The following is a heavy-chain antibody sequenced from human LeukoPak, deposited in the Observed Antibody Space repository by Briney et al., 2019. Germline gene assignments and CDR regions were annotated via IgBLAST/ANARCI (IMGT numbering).Heavy chain of an antibody. CDR3: AKGAWIQLWTPFDY. CDR2: IRYDGSNK. CDR1: GFTFSSYG. Sequence: GGSLRLSRAASGFTFSSYGMHWVRQAPGKVLEWMAFIRYDGSNKYYADSVKGRFTISRDNSKNTLYLQMNSLRAEDTAVYYCAKGAWIQLWTPFDYWGQGTLVTVSS. D-gene: IGHD5-18*01. V-gene: IGHV3-30*02. J-gene: IGHJ4*02.